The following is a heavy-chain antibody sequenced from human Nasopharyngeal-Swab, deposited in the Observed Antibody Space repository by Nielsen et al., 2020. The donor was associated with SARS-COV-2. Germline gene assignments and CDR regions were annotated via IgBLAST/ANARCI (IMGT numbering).Heavy chain of an antibody. CDR1: GGTFTTYT. J-gene: IGHJ6*02. CDR3: ARDLQGALNYYVMDV. CDR2: IIPILDKP. D-gene: IGHD1-26*01. V-gene: IGHV1-69*08. Sequence: KVSCKAYGGTFTTYTISWVRQSPGQGLEWMGGIIPILDKPNYAQKFQGRVTITADRSTSTAYMELSSLRSEDTAVYFCARDLQGALNYYVMDVWGQGTTVTVSS.